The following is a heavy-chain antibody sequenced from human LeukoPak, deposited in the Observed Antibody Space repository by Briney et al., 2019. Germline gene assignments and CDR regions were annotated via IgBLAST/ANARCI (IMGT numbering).Heavy chain of an antibody. D-gene: IGHD2-21*02. CDR3: ATSLAYCGGDCYSPHFDY. V-gene: IGHV4-34*01. CDR2: INHSGST. Sequence: SETLSLTCAVYGGSFSGYYWSWIRQPPGKGLEWIGEINHSGSTYYNPSLKSRVTISVDTSKNQFSLKLSSVTAADTAVYYCATSLAYCGGDCYSPHFDYWGQGTLVTVSS. J-gene: IGHJ4*02. CDR1: GGSFSGYY.